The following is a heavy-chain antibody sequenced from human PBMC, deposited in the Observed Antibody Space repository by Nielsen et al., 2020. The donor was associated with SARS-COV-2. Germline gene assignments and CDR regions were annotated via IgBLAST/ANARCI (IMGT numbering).Heavy chain of an antibody. V-gene: IGHV3-33*08. Sequence: GESLKISCAASGFTFSSYGMHWVRQAPGKGLEWVAVIWYDGSNKYYADSVKGRFTISRDNSKNTLYLQMNSLRAEDTAVYYCAREWIQLRGPLDYWGQGTLVTVSS. J-gene: IGHJ4*02. CDR1: GFTFSSYG. D-gene: IGHD5-18*01. CDR2: IWYDGSNK. CDR3: AREWIQLRGPLDY.